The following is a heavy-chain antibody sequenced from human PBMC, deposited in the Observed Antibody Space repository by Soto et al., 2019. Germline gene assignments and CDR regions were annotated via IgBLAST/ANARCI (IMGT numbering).Heavy chain of an antibody. V-gene: IGHV1-69*13. CDR1: GCTFSSYA. CDR2: IIPIFGAA. CDR3: ASSPLLTGHPYYYYGMDV. D-gene: IGHD3-9*01. Sequence: ASVKVSCSASGCTFSSYAISWVRQAPEQGLEWMGGIIPIFGAANYAQKFQGRDTITADESTSTAYMELTSLRPEDTAVYYCASSPLLTGHPYYYYGMDVCGQGTTVTVSS. J-gene: IGHJ6*02.